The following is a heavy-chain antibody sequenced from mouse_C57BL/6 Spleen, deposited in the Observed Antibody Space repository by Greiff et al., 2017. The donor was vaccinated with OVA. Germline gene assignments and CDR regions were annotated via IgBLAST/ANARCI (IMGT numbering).Heavy chain of an antibody. J-gene: IGHJ3*01. CDR1: GFNIKDDY. V-gene: IGHV14-4*01. CDR3: TTDYYGTAY. Sequence: EVKLMESGAELVRPGASVKLSCTASGFNIKDDYMHWVKQRPEQGLEWIGWIDPENGDTEYASKFQGKATITADTSSNTAYLQLSSLTSEDTAVYYCTTDYYGTAYWGQGTLVTVSA. D-gene: IGHD1-1*01. CDR2: IDPENGDT.